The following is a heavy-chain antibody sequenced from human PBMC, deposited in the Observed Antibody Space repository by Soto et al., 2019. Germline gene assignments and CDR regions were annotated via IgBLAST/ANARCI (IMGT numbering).Heavy chain of an antibody. CDR2: IWYDGSNK. V-gene: IGHV3-33*01. D-gene: IGHD5-12*01. Sequence: PGGSLRLSCAASGFTFSSYGMHWVRQAPGKGLEWVAVIWYDGSNKYYADSVKGRFTISRDNSKNTLYLQMNSLRAEDTAVYYCAREDMATISLYYFDYWGQGTLVTVSS. J-gene: IGHJ4*02. CDR3: AREDMATISLYYFDY. CDR1: GFTFSSYG.